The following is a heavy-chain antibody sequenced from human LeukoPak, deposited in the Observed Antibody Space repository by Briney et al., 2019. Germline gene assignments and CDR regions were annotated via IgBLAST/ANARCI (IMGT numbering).Heavy chain of an antibody. CDR3: ARGEEFGEFFDY. V-gene: IGHV1-8*01. CDR2: MNPNSGNT. Sequence: ASVKVSCKASGYTLTSYDINWVRQATGQGLEWMGWMNPNSGNTGYAQKFQGRVTMTRNTSISTAYMELCSLRSEDTAVYYCARGEEFGEFFDYWGQGTLVTVSS. CDR1: GYTLTSYD. J-gene: IGHJ4*02. D-gene: IGHD3-10*01.